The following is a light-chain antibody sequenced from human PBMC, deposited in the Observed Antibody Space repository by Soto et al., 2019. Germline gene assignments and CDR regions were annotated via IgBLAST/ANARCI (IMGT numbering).Light chain of an antibody. Sequence: EIVLTQSPATLSLSPGKRATLSCRASQSVSSYLAWYQQKPGQTPRLLIYDASNRATGIPVRFSGSGSGTDFTLTISSLEPEDFAVYYCQQRSNWPPTFGQGTRLEIK. J-gene: IGKJ5*01. CDR3: QQRSNWPPT. V-gene: IGKV3-11*01. CDR2: DAS. CDR1: QSVSSY.